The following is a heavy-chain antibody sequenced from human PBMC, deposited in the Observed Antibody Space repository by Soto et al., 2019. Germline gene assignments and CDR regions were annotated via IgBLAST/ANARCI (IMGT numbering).Heavy chain of an antibody. V-gene: IGHV3-66*01. Sequence: GSLRLSCAASGFTVSTKYMSWVRQAPGKGLEWVSVIYSGGSTFYADSVRGRFTISRDNSKNTVNLQMNSLRAEDTAVYYCARDPWAADYWGQGTLVTVSS. CDR3: ARDPWAADY. CDR2: IYSGGST. J-gene: IGHJ4*02. D-gene: IGHD3-16*01. CDR1: GFTVSTKY.